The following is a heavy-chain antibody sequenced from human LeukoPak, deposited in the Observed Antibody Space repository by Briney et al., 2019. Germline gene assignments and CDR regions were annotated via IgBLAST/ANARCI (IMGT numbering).Heavy chain of an antibody. Sequence: ASVKVSCKTSGYTFINYHINWVRQAPGQGLEWMGWMSLNSDNTGSTEKFRGRVSMTRDTSIDTAYMELSGLGSEDTAIYYCAREGGSGYSYYFDFWGQGTLVTVSS. CDR1: GYTFINYH. CDR2: MSLNSDNT. J-gene: IGHJ4*02. V-gene: IGHV1-8*01. D-gene: IGHD3-22*01. CDR3: AREGGSGYSYYFDF.